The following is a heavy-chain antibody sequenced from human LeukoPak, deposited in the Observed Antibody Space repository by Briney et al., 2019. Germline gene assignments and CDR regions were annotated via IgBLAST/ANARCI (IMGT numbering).Heavy chain of an antibody. CDR1: GGSFSGYY. CDR2: INHSGST. CDR3: ARHTSYGGNSAFGD. Sequence: SETLSLTCAVYGGSFSGYYWSWIRQPPGKGLEWIGEINHSGSTNYNPSPKSRVTISVDTSKNHFSLKLYSVTAADTAVYYCARHTSYGGNSAFGDWGQGTLVTVSS. J-gene: IGHJ4*02. V-gene: IGHV4-34*01. D-gene: IGHD4-23*01.